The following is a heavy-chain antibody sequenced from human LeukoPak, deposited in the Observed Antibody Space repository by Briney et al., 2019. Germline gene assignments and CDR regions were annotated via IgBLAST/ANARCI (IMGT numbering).Heavy chain of an antibody. D-gene: IGHD2-2*01. CDR1: GFNFRNYP. CDR2: IGGNGDTT. CDR3: VKDEGYCSSVSCSPSY. V-gene: IGHV3-64D*06. J-gene: IGHJ4*02. Sequence: GRSLRLSCAASGFNFRNYPMHWVRQAPGKGLVYVSAIGGNGDTTYYEDSVKGRVTISRDNSKNTLYLQLSSLRVEDTAVYYCVKDEGYCSSVSCSPSYWGQGTLVTVSS.